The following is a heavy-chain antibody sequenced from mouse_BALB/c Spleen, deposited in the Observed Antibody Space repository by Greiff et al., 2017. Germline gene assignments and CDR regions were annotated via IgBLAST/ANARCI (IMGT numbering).Heavy chain of an antibody. Sequence: EVMLVESGGGLVQPGGSLRLSCATSGFTFSDFYMEWVRQPPGKRLEWIAASRNKANDYTTEYSASVKGRFIVSRDTSQSILYLQMNALRAEDTAIYYCAREYGYDAMDYWGQGTSVTVSS. CDR2: SRNKANDYTT. V-gene: IGHV7-1*02. CDR3: AREYGYDAMDY. CDR1: GFTFSDFY. D-gene: IGHD1-2*01. J-gene: IGHJ4*01.